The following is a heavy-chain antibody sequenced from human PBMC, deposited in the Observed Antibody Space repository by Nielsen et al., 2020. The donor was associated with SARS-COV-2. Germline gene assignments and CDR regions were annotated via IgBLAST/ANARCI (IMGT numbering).Heavy chain of an antibody. D-gene: IGHD4-11*01. CDR3: ARGGSNPYYGMDV. V-gene: IGHV1-69*13. CDR2: IIPIFGTA. CDR1: GYTFTSYG. Sequence: SVKVSCKASGYTFTSYGISWVRQAPGQGLEWMGGIIPIFGTANYAQKFQGRVTITADESTSTAYMELSSLRSEDTAVYYCARGGSNPYYGMDVWGQGTTVTVSS. J-gene: IGHJ6*02.